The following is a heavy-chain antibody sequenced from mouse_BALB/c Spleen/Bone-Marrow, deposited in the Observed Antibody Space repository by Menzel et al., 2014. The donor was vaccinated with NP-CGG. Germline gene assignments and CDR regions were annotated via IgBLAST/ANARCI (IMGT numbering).Heavy chain of an antibody. Sequence: QVQLKQSGAELARPGASVKMPCKASGYTFTTYPMNWVRQRPGQGLEWIAYINPSSGFTNYNQKFKDKATLTADKSSSTAYMQLSSLTSEDSAVYYCTRRAAYYFDYWGQGTALTVSS. CDR1: GYTFTTYP. CDR2: INPSSGFT. V-gene: IGHV1-4*01. D-gene: IGHD3-3*01. J-gene: IGHJ2*01. CDR3: TRRAAYYFDY.